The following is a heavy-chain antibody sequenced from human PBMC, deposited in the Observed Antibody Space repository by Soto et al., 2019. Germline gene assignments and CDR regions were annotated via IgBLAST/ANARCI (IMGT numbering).Heavy chain of an antibody. CDR2: VTADGSTT. CDR1: GFTFSSYA. J-gene: IGHJ4*02. Sequence: EVQLLESGGGLEQPGGSLRLTCAASGFTFSSYAMTWVRQAPGKGLEWVSTVTADGSTTYYADSVKGRFTVSWDNSKNTLFLQMNSLRAEDTALYYCAKDRGRLIRGVILDFWGQGTLVTVSS. V-gene: IGHV3-23*01. D-gene: IGHD3-10*01. CDR3: AKDRGRLIRGVILDF.